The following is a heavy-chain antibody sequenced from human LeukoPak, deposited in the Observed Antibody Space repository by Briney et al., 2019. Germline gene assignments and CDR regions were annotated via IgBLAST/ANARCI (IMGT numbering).Heavy chain of an antibody. CDR3: ARDRYYDFWSGYSRMDV. CDR2: IKQDGSEK. Sequence: PGGSLRLSCAASGFTFSSYWMSWVRQAPGKGLEWVANIKQDGSEKYYVDSVKGRFTISRDNAKNSLYLQMNSLRVEDTAVYYCARDRYYDFWSGYSRMDVWGQGTTVTVSS. J-gene: IGHJ6*02. CDR1: GFTFSSYW. V-gene: IGHV3-7*01. D-gene: IGHD3-3*01.